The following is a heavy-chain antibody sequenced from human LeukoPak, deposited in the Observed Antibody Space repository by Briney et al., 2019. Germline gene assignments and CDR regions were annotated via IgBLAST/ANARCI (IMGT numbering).Heavy chain of an antibody. J-gene: IGHJ4*02. CDR2: INHSGST. D-gene: IGHD2-15*01. Sequence: GSLRLSCVASGFTVSSSYMSWIRQPPGKGLEWIGEINHSGSTNYNPSLKSRVTISVDTSKNQFSLKLSSVTAADTAVYYCARGPGYCSGGSCYLVPIEAILPFDNWGQGTLVTVSS. CDR3: ARGPGYCSGGSCYLVPIEAILPFDN. V-gene: IGHV4-34*01. CDR1: GFTVSSSY.